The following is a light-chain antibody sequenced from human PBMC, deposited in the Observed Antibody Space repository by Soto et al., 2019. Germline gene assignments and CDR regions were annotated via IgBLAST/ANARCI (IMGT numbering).Light chain of an antibody. CDR3: QQLNGSPWT. J-gene: IGKJ1*01. CDR1: PAIASF. CDR2: GAS. V-gene: IGKV1-9*01. Sequence: IQLTQSPSSLSASVGDRVTITCRASPAIASFLAWYQQKPGTAPKLLLYGASTLQSGVPSRFSGSRSGTDYTLTIASLQPEDFATYYCQQLNGSPWTFGQGTKVEIK.